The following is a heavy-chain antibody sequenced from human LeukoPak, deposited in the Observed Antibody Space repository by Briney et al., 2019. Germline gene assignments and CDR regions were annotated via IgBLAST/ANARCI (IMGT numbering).Heavy chain of an antibody. J-gene: IGHJ4*02. CDR2: IKSKTDGGST. CDR1: GFTFSNAW. D-gene: IGHD3-3*01. CDR3: TTDLLRFPDY. V-gene: IGHV3-15*01. Sequence: GGSLSLSCAASGFTFSNAWINWVRQPPGQGLEWVGRIKSKTDGGSTDYGAPVKGRFTISRDDSKHTLYLQMNSLKTEDTAVYYCTTDLLRFPDYWGQGTLVTVSS.